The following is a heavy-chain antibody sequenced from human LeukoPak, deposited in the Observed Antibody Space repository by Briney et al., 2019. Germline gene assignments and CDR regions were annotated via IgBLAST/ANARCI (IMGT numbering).Heavy chain of an antibody. CDR3: ARLRVSGSYLYYFDY. D-gene: IGHD1-26*01. Sequence: SETLSLTCTVSGGSISSYHWSWVRQPPGKGLEWIGYILTSGSTNYNPSLKSRLTISVDTSKNKFTLKLSSVPAADTAVYYCARLRVSGSYLYYFDYWGQGTLVTVSS. V-gene: IGHV4-4*09. CDR1: GGSISSYH. CDR2: ILTSGST. J-gene: IGHJ4*02.